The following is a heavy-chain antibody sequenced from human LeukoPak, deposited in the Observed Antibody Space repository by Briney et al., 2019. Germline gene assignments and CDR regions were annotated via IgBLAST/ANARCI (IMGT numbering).Heavy chain of an antibody. D-gene: IGHD3-10*01. V-gene: IGHV3-7*01. CDR2: IKQDGSEK. J-gene: IGHJ4*02. Sequence: GGSLRLSCAASGFSFSKYWMNWVRQAPGKGLEWVANIKQDGSEKYYMDSVKGRFTISRDNAKSSLYLQMNSLRAEDTAIYYCARDSDHVRDYWGQGTLVTVSS. CDR3: ARDSDHVRDY. CDR1: GFSFSKYW.